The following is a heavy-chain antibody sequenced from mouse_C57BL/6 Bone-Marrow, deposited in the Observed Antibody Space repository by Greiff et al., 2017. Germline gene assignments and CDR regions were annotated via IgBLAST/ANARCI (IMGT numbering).Heavy chain of an antibody. D-gene: IGHD2-5*01. J-gene: IGHJ4*01. CDR2: ISSGGRYT. Sequence: EVQLVESGGDLVKPGGSLKLSCAASGFTFSSYGMSWVRQTPDKRLEWVATISSGGRYTYYPASVKGRFTISRDNAKNTLYLQRSSLKSEDTAMYYCAREGIVTPFYAMDYWGQGTSVTVSS. V-gene: IGHV5-6*01. CDR1: GFTFSSYG. CDR3: AREGIVTPFYAMDY.